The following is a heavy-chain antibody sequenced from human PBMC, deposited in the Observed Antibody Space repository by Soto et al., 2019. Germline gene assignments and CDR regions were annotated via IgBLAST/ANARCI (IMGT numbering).Heavy chain of an antibody. Sequence: SETLSLTCTVSGGSISSYYWSWIRQPPGKGLGWIGYIYYSGSTNYNPSLKSRVTISVDTSKNQFSLKLSSVTAADTAVYYCARVRPVAGHNDAFDIWGQGTMVTVSS. D-gene: IGHD6-19*01. CDR3: ARVRPVAGHNDAFDI. J-gene: IGHJ3*02. CDR1: GGSISSYY. CDR2: IYYSGST. V-gene: IGHV4-59*01.